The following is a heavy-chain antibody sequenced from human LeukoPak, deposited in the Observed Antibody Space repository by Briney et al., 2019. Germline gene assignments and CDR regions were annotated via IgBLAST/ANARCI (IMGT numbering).Heavy chain of an antibody. Sequence: ASVKVSCKASGYTFTGYYMHWVRQAPGQGLEWMGWINPNSGGTNYAQKFQGRVTMTRDASISTAYMELSRLRSDDTAVYYCAREPYYYDSSGYSYYFDDWGQGTLVSVSS. J-gene: IGHJ4*02. CDR2: INPNSGGT. V-gene: IGHV1-2*02. D-gene: IGHD3-22*01. CDR1: GYTFTGYY. CDR3: AREPYYYDSSGYSYYFDD.